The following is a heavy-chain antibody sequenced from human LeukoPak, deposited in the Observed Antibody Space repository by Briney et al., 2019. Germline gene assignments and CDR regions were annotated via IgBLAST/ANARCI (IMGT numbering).Heavy chain of an antibody. CDR1: GVSVNSGAYY. J-gene: IGHJ4*02. V-gene: IGHV4-30-2*01. CDR2: IYYTGST. Sequence: SETLSLTCTVSGVSVNSGAYYWSWIRQPPGKGLEWIGYIYYTGSTFYNPSLKSRVTKSVDRSKNQFSLKLNSVTAADTAVYYCARERTEFDYWGRGTLVTVSS. CDR3: ARERTEFDY. D-gene: IGHD1-1*01.